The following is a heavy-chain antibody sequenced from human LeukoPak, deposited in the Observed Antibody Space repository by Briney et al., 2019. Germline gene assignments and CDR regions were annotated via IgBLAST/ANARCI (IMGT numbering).Heavy chain of an antibody. J-gene: IGHJ4*02. V-gene: IGHV5-51*01. D-gene: IGHD3-16*01. CDR3: ARRGEAFTPFDY. CDR2: IYPADSDT. CDR1: GYSFTNYW. Sequence: GESPKISCQGSGYSFTNYWIAWVRQMPGKGLEWMGIIYPADSDTRYSPSFQGQVTISADKSISTVYLQWSSLKASDTAMYYCARRGEAFTPFDYWGQGTLVAVSS.